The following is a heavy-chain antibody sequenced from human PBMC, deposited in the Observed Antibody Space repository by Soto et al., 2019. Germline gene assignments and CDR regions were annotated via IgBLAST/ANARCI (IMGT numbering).Heavy chain of an antibody. V-gene: IGHV1-46*01. D-gene: IGHD2-15*01. CDR1: GYIFTAYS. J-gene: IGHJ1*01. CDR2: VNPSGGST. Sequence: QVQLVRSGAEVKKPGASVKVSCKASGYIFTAYSMHWVRQAPGQGLEWMGVVNPSGGSTNYAQKFQSRITMTRDTPTSTVSMDLSSLTSEDTAVYYCAREENCSDGICYSEYFQRWGQGTLFTVSS. CDR3: AREENCSDGICYSEYFQR.